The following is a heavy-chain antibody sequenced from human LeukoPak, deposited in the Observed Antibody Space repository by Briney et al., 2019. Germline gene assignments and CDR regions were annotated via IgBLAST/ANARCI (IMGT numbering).Heavy chain of an antibody. CDR3: ARNPGYSYDETRRGY. D-gene: IGHD5-18*01. CDR1: GFTLSNYA. CDR2: ISYDGSNK. J-gene: IGHJ4*02. V-gene: IGHV3-30*04. Sequence: GGSLRLSCAASGFTLSNYAMHWVRQAPGKGLEWVAVISYDGSNKYYADSVKGRFTISRDNSKNTLYLQMNSLRAEDTAVYYCARNPGYSYDETRRGYWGQGTLVTVSS.